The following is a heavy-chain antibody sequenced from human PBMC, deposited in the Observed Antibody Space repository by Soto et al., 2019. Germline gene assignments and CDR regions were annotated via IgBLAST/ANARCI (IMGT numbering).Heavy chain of an antibody. CDR2: IKQDGSEK. V-gene: IGHV3-7*01. CDR1: GFTFSSFW. J-gene: IGHJ6*03. Sequence: GGSLRLSCAASGFTFSSFWLSWVRQAPGKGLEWVANIKQDGSEKYYVDSVKGRFTICRDNAKNSLYLQMTSLRAEDTAVYYCARDPVIFFWNGPRYDYIDICAKRATV. CDR3: ARDPVIFFWNGPRYDYIDI. D-gene: IGHD3-3*01.